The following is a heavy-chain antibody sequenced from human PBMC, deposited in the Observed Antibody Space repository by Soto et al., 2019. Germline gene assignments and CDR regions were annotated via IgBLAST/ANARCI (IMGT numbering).Heavy chain of an antibody. Sequence: GASVKVSCKASGGTFSSYAISWVRQAPGQGLEWMGGIIPIFGTANYAQKFQGRVTITADESTSTAYMELSSLRSEDTAVYYCARGGDYSTNEPYFDYWGQGTLVTVSS. D-gene: IGHD4-4*01. J-gene: IGHJ4*02. CDR1: GGTFSSYA. V-gene: IGHV1-69*13. CDR2: IIPIFGTA. CDR3: ARGGDYSTNEPYFDY.